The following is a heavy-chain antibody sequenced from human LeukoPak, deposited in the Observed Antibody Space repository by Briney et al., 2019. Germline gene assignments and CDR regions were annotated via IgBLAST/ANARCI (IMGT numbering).Heavy chain of an antibody. D-gene: IGHD1/OR15-1a*01. Sequence: GGSLRLSCAVSGFTVSSNYMSWVRQAPGKGLEWVANIKEDGTTKYYVDSVKGRFTISRDNAKNSLYLQMNSLRVEDTAIYYCATKAREAPEWGQGTLVTVSS. J-gene: IGHJ4*01. V-gene: IGHV3-7*03. CDR3: ATKAREAPE. CDR1: GFTVSSNY. CDR2: IKEDGTTK.